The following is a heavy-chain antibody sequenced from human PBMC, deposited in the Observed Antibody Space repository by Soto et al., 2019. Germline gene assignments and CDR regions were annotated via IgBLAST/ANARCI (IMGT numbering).Heavy chain of an antibody. V-gene: IGHV1-69*13. CDR1: GGTSSSYA. CDR3: AREPDNYYDSSGSRDAFDI. CDR2: IIPIFGTA. D-gene: IGHD3-22*01. Sequence: SVKVSCKASGGTSSSYAISWVRQAPGQGLEWMGGIIPIFGTANYAQKFQGRVTITADESTSTAYMELSSLRSEDTAVYYCAREPDNYYDSSGSRDAFDIWGQGTMVTVSS. J-gene: IGHJ3*02.